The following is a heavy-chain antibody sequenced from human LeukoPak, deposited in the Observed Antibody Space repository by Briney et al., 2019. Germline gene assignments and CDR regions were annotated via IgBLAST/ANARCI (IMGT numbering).Heavy chain of an antibody. Sequence: GASVKVSCKVSGYTLTELSMHWVRQAPGKGLEWMGGFDPEDGETIYAQKFQGRVTMTEDTSTDTAYMELSSLRSEDTAVYYCATGSAILPPHYGGNPGLKVWGQGTLVTVSS. V-gene: IGHV1-24*01. J-gene: IGHJ4*02. D-gene: IGHD4-23*01. CDR3: ATGSAILPPHYGGNPGLKV. CDR1: GYTLTELS. CDR2: FDPEDGET.